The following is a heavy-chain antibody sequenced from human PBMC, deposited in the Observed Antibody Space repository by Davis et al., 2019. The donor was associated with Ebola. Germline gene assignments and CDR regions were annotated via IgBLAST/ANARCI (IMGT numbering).Heavy chain of an antibody. D-gene: IGHD2-15*01. V-gene: IGHV4-39*01. CDR3: ARGGSYYYGMDV. Sequence: MPGGSLRLSCAVSGVAIAKNDYYWWGWIRQPPGQGLEWIGIIFYSGKTHYNPSLQSRLTMSVDTSKNQFSLRLSSVTATDTAVYYCARGGSYYYGMDVWGQGTTVTVSS. CDR2: IFYSGKT. J-gene: IGHJ6*02. CDR1: GVAIAKNDYY.